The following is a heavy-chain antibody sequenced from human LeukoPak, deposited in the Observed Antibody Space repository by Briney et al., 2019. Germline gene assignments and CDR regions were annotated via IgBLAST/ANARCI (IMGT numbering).Heavy chain of an antibody. Sequence: GGSLRFSCAASGFTFSTYAVNWVRQAPGKGLEWVSSISSSSSYIYYADSVKGRFTISRDNAKNSLYLQMNSLRAEDTAVYYCARVHYYDRAFDIWGQGTMVTVSS. J-gene: IGHJ3*02. CDR1: GFTFSTYA. V-gene: IGHV3-21*01. CDR3: ARVHYYDRAFDI. CDR2: ISSSSSYI. D-gene: IGHD3-22*01.